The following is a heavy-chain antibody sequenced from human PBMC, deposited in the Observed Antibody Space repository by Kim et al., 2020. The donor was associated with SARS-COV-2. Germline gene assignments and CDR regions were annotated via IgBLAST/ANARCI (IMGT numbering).Heavy chain of an antibody. CDR3: VKRQSNWGAFDY. V-gene: IGHV3-23*01. D-gene: IGHD7-27*01. CDR1: GFIFNNFV. J-gene: IGHJ4*02. Sequence: GGSLRFSCSSSGFIFNNFVMSWIRQAPGEGLDWVSTVGPGGTDSYYADSVKGRFTISRDNSKNTLYLQMNSLRADDTAVYYCVKRQSNWGAFDYWGQGTLVTVSS. CDR2: VGPGGTDS.